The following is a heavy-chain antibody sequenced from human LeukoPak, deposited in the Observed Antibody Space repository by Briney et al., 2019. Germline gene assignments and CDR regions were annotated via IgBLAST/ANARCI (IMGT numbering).Heavy chain of an antibody. CDR2: IIPIFGTA. CDR3: ASGTTVTPYSFDY. Sequence: GASVTVSCKASGGTFSIYAISWVRQAPGQGLEWMGGIIPIFGTANYAQKFQGRVTITADESTSTVYMELSSLRSEDTAVYYCASGTTVTPYSFDYWGQGTLVTVSS. CDR1: GGTFSIYA. V-gene: IGHV1-69*13. J-gene: IGHJ4*02. D-gene: IGHD4-17*01.